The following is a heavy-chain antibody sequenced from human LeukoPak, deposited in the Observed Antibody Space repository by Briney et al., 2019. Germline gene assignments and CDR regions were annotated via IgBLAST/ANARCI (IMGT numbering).Heavy chain of an antibody. D-gene: IGHD5-24*01. CDR2: IYYTGSS. CDR1: GGSINSYY. CDR3: ARGGGRWRRLYYFDY. Sequence: SETLSLTCTVSGGSINSYYWTWIRQPPGKGLEWIGYIYYTGSSNYSPSLKSRLTISLDASSNQFSLELRSVTAADTAVYYCARGGGRWRRLYYFDYWGQGTLVTVSS. V-gene: IGHV4-59*01. J-gene: IGHJ4*02.